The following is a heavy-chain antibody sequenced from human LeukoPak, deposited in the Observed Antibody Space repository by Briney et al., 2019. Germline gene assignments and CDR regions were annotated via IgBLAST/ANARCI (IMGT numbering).Heavy chain of an antibody. V-gene: IGHV3-23*01. CDR2: ISGSGGST. Sequence: PGGSLRLSCAASGFTFDDYGMSWVRQAPGKGLEWVSAISGSGGSTYYADSVKGRFTISRDNAKNSLYLQMNSLRAEDTAVYYCARDVPGRDYWGQGTLVTVSS. J-gene: IGHJ4*02. CDR3: ARDVPGRDY. CDR1: GFTFDDYG. D-gene: IGHD2-15*01.